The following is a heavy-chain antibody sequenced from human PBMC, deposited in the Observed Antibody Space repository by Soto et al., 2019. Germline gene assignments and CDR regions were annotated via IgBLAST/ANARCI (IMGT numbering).Heavy chain of an antibody. CDR1: GGSFSGYY. V-gene: IGHV4-34*01. J-gene: IGHJ4*02. CDR2: INHSGST. D-gene: IGHD5-18*01. Sequence: KTSETLSLTCAVYGGSFSGYYWSWIRQPPGKGLEWIGEINHSGSTNYNPSLKSRVTIPVDTSKNQFSLKLSSVTAADTAVYYCARGYGYYSAYYFDYWGQGTLVTVSS. CDR3: ARGYGYYSAYYFDY.